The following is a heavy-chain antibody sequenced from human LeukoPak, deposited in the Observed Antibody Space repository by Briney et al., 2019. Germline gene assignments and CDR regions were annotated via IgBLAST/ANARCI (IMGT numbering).Heavy chain of an antibody. V-gene: IGHV3-23*01. J-gene: IGHJ4*02. Sequence: GGSLRLSCAASGFTFSSYAMSWVRQAPGKGLEWVSAISGSGGSTYYADSVKGRFTISRDNSKNTLYLQMNSLRAEDTAVYYCAKDMNYVLETTALDCWGQGTLVTVSS. CDR2: ISGSGGST. D-gene: IGHD1-7*01. CDR1: GFTFSSYA. CDR3: AKDMNYVLETTALDC.